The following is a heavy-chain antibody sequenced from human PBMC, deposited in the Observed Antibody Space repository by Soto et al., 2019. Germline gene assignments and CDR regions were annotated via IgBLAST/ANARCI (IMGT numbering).Heavy chain of an antibody. J-gene: IGHJ5*02. D-gene: IGHD3-3*01. CDR2: ISAYNGNT. Sequence: ASVKVSCKASGYTFTSSGISWVRQAPGQGLEWMGWISAYNGNTNYAQKLQGRVTMTTDTSTSTAYMELRSLRSDDTAVYYCARVYDFWGGSNWFDPWGQGTLVTVSS. V-gene: IGHV1-18*01. CDR3: ARVYDFWGGSNWFDP. CDR1: GYTFTSSG.